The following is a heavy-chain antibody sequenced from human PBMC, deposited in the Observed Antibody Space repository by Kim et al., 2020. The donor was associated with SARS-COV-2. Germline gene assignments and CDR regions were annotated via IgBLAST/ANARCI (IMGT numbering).Heavy chain of an antibody. V-gene: IGHV4-61*02. CDR1: GGSISSGSYY. CDR2: IYTSGST. Sequence: SETLSLTCTVSGGSISSGSYYWSWIRQPAGKGLEWIGRIYTSGSTNYNPSLKSRVTISVDTSKNQFSLKLSSVTAADTAVYYCARDLGRRNYALGYWGQGTLVTVSS. D-gene: IGHD1-7*01. CDR3: ARDLGRRNYALGY. J-gene: IGHJ4*02.